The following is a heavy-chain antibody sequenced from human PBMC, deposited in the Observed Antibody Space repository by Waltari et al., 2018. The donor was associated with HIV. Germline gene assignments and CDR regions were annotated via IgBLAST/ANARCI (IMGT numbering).Heavy chain of an antibody. D-gene: IGHD2-2*02. Sequence: QLQLQESGPGLVKPSETLSLTCTVSGGSIHRSNYYWGWIRQSPGKGMEWIGSIYYSGSTYYNPSLKSRVTMSVDTSKKQFSLKLSSVTAADTAVYYCARHRGMVAPAAIMGAAFELWGQGTKVTVSS. CDR2: IYYSGST. CDR1: GGSIHRSNYY. CDR3: ARHRGMVAPAAIMGAAFEL. V-gene: IGHV4-39*01. J-gene: IGHJ3*01.